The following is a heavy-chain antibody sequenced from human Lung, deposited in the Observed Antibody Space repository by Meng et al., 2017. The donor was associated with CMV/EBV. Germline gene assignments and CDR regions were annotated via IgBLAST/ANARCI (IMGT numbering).Heavy chain of an antibody. CDR1: GFTFSDYY. D-gene: IGHD2-2*01. Sequence: GGSLRLXCAASGFTFSDYYMSWIRQAPGKGLEWVSYISSSGSTIYYADSVKGRFTISRDNAKNSLYLQMSSLRAEDTAVYYCARDLIVVVPAAPLDYYGMDVWGQGTXVTVSS. J-gene: IGHJ6*02. CDR2: ISSSGSTI. V-gene: IGHV3-11*04. CDR3: ARDLIVVVPAAPLDYYGMDV.